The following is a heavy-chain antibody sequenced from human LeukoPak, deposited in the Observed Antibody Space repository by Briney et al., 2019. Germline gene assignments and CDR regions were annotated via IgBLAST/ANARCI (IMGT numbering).Heavy chain of an antibody. CDR2: IYHSGST. D-gene: IGHD6-19*01. CDR3: ARKGSGWYYGWFDP. J-gene: IGHJ5*02. Sequence: SETLSLTCAVSGYSISSGYYWGWIRQPPGKGLEWIRSIYHSGSTYYNPSLKSRVTISVDTSKNQFSLKLSSVTAADTAVYYCARKGSGWYYGWFDPWGQGTLVTVSS. V-gene: IGHV4-38-2*01. CDR1: GYSISSGYY.